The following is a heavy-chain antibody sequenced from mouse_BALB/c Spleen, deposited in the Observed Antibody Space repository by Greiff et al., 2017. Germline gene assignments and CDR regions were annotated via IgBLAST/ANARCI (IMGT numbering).Heavy chain of an antibody. Sequence: QVQLKESGAELVKPGASVKLSCKTSGYTFTSYWIQWVKQRPGQGLGWIGEIFPGTGTTYYNEKFKGKATLTIDTSSSTAYMQLSSLTSEDSAVYFCARGEYYYGSSDYYAMDYWGQGTSVTVSS. V-gene: IGHV1S132*01. CDR1: GYTFTSYW. CDR3: ARGEYYYGSSDYYAMDY. J-gene: IGHJ4*01. CDR2: IFPGTGTT. D-gene: IGHD1-1*01.